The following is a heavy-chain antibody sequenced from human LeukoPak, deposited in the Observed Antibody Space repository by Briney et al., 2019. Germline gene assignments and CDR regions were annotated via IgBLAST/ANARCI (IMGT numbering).Heavy chain of an antibody. V-gene: IGHV4-39*01. Sequence: PETLSLTCTVSGGSISSSSYYWGWIRQPPGKGLEWIGSIYYSGSTYYNPSLKSRVTISVDTSKNQFSLKLSSVTAADTAVYYCARHMWLDSSSCPSCGGYNWFDPWGQGTLVTVSS. J-gene: IGHJ5*02. D-gene: IGHD6-13*01. CDR3: ARHMWLDSSSCPSCGGYNWFDP. CDR2: IYYSGST. CDR1: GGSISSSSYY.